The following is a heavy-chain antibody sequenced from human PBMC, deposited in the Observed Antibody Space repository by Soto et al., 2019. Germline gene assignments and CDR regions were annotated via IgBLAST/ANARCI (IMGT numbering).Heavy chain of an antibody. CDR3: ARRAIVATWPFSMEGFDY. Sequence: QVQLQESGPGLVKPSQTLSLTCTVSGGSISSGGYYWSWIRQHPGKGLEWIGYIYYSGSTYYNPSLKMRVAISLDTSKTQFALKLSSVTDADTAVHYCARRAIVATWPFSMEGFDYWGQGTLVTVSS. CDR2: IYYSGST. V-gene: IGHV4-31*03. D-gene: IGHD5-12*01. J-gene: IGHJ4*02. CDR1: GGSISSGGYY.